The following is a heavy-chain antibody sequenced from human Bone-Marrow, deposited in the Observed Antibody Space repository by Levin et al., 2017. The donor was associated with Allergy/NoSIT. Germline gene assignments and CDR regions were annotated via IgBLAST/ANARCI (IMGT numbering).Heavy chain of an antibody. CDR1: GFVFSSYN. CDR2: ISSRASTK. Sequence: QAGGSLRLSCAASGFVFSSYNMNWVRQAPGKGLEWVSYISSRASTKDYADSVRGRFTISRDNAKNALYLEMNSLRDEDTAVFYCARSLGGVHGAFDVWGLGTMVIVS. J-gene: IGHJ3*01. CDR3: ARSLGGVHGAFDV. D-gene: IGHD5/OR15-5a*01. V-gene: IGHV3-48*02.